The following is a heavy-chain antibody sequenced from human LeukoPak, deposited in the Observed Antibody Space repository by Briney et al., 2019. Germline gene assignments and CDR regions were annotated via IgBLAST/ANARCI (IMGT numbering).Heavy chain of an antibody. CDR1: GCTFSSYE. V-gene: IGHV3-48*01. Sequence: PGGSLRLSCAASGCTFSSYEMNWVREAPGKGLEWVSYISSSSSTIYYADSVKGRFTISRDNAKNSLYLQMNSLRAEDTAVYYCARDPGAFDIWGQGTMVTVSS. J-gene: IGHJ3*02. CDR2: ISSSSSTI. CDR3: ARDPGAFDI.